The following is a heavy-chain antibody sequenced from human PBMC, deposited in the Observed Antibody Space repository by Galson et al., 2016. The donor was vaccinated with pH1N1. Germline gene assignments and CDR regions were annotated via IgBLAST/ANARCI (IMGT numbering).Heavy chain of an antibody. J-gene: IGHJ5*01. D-gene: IGHD2-15*01. CDR1: GYTFTSYV. CDR3: ARGPQIVVVEAATPGWFDS. V-gene: IGHV1-3*01. CDR2: FNAVNGNT. Sequence: SVKVSCKASGYTFTSYVIHWVRQAHGQRLEWMGWFNAVNGNTKYSQKFQDRVTITTDTSASTAYMELSSLRSEDTALYYCARGPQIVVVEAATPGWFDSWGQGTQVTVSS.